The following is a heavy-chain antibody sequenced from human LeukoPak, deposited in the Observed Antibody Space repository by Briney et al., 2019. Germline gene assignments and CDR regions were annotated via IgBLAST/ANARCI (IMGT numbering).Heavy chain of an antibody. J-gene: IGHJ4*02. CDR3: TRDRHNNNYDSRRPDQ. CDR2: IYYSGST. D-gene: IGHD3-22*01. V-gene: IGHV4-61*01. CDR1: GDSISTSNSY. Sequence: SETLSLTCTVSGDSISTSNSYWGWIRQPPGKGLEWIGYIYYSGSTNYNPSLKSRVTISVDTSKNQFSLKLSSVTAADTAVYYCTRDRHNNNYDSRRPDQWGQGTLVTVSS.